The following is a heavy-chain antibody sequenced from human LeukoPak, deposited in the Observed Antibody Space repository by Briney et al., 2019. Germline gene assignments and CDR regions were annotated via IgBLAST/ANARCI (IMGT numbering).Heavy chain of an antibody. CDR2: INHSGST. J-gene: IGHJ5*02. Sequence: SETLSLTCAVYGGSFSGYYWSWIRQPPGKGLEWIGEINHSGSTNYNPSLKSRVTISVDTSKNQFSLKLSSVTAAGTAVYYYARAVVVVPAAKSGWFDPWGQGTLVTVSS. CDR1: GGSFSGYY. V-gene: IGHV4-34*01. CDR3: ARAVVVVPAAKSGWFDP. D-gene: IGHD2-2*01.